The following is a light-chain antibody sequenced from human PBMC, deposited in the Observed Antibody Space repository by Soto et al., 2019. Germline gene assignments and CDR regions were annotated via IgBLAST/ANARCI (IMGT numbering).Light chain of an antibody. CDR2: WSS. CDR3: QQYYSVPFT. V-gene: IGKV4-1*01. J-gene: IGKJ3*01. Sequence: DIVMTQFPDSLAVSQGERATINCKSSQSVFDSSNNKNYISWYQQKPGQPPNLLISWSSARASGVPDRFNGGGSGTDFTLTINGLQAEDVAIYYCQQYYSVPFTFGPGTKV. CDR1: QSVFDSSNNKNY.